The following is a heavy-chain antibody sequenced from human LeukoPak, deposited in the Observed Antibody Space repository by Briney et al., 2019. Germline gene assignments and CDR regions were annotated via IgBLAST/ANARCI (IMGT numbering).Heavy chain of an antibody. D-gene: IGHD2-2*01. CDR2: MSPNSGNT. CDR3: ARSLITSGGFDP. V-gene: IGHV1-8*01. Sequence: ASVKVSCKASGYTFTSYDIDWVRQATGQGLEWMGWMSPNSGNTGYAQKFQGRVTMTRDTSISTAYMELSRLRSDDTAVYYCARSLITSGGFDPWGQGTLVTVSS. J-gene: IGHJ5*02. CDR1: GYTFTSYD.